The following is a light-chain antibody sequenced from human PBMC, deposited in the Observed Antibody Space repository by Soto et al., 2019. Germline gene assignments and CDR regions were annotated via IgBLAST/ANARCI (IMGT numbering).Light chain of an antibody. J-gene: IGLJ3*02. CDR2: TND. Sequence: QSSLAQPPSVSGTPGQRVTISCSGASSNIGSNNVYWYQQLPGAAPKLLIYTNDQRPSGVPDRVSGSKSGTSASLAISDLRSEDEADYFCAAWDDSLRGVMFGGGTQLTVL. CDR1: SSNIGSNN. V-gene: IGLV1-47*02. CDR3: AAWDDSLRGVM.